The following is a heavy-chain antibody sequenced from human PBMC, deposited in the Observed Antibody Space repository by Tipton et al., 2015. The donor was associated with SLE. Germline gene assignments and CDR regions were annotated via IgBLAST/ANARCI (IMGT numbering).Heavy chain of an antibody. Sequence: SLRLSCVGSGFKFTKYRMRWIRQAPGKGLQWVAHIKEDGVEQFYADSVKGRLTISRDNAKSSLFLQLNSLRVDDTAIYYCARKRQGSSWYHWYFDLWGRGTLVTVSS. V-gene: IGHV3-7*01. CDR3: ARKRQGSSWYHWYFDL. CDR1: GFKFTKYR. J-gene: IGHJ2*01. CDR2: IKEDGVEQ. D-gene: IGHD6-13*01.